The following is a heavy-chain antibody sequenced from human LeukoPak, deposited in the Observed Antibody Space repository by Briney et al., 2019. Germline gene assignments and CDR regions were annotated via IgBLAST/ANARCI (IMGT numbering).Heavy chain of an antibody. D-gene: IGHD3-3*02. Sequence: PSETLSLTCTVSGYSISTSYYWGWIRQPPGKGLEWIGSIYHSGNTYYNPSLKSRVTISVDKSKNQFSLKLSSVTAADTAVYYCARAGRRTFSFDIWGQGTMVTVSS. J-gene: IGHJ3*02. CDR1: GYSISTSYY. V-gene: IGHV4-38-2*02. CDR2: IYHSGNT. CDR3: ARAGRRTFSFDI.